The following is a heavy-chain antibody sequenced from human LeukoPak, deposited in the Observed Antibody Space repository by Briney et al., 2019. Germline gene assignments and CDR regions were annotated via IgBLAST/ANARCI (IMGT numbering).Heavy chain of an antibody. J-gene: IGHJ4*02. Sequence: GASVKVSCKASGYTFTSYAMHWVRQAPGQRLEWMGWINAGNGNTKYSQKFQGRVTITRDTSASTAYMELSSLRSEDTAVYYCARALQWELLSYYFDYWGQGTLVTVSS. CDR2: INAGNGNT. D-gene: IGHD1-26*01. CDR1: GYTFTSYA. V-gene: IGHV1-3*01. CDR3: ARALQWELLSYYFDY.